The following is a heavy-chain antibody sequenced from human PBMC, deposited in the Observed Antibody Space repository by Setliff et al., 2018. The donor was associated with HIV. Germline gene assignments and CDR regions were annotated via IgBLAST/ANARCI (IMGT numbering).Heavy chain of an antibody. CDR2: INHSGST. D-gene: IGHD6-13*01. CDR3: ARGQQSSRLYYYYGMDV. Sequence: SETLSLTCAVYGGSFSAYYWSWIRQPPEKGLEWIGEINHSGSTNYHPSLKSRVTISVDTSKNQFSLKLSSVTAADTAVYYCARGQQSSRLYYYYGMDVWGQGTTVTVSS. CDR1: GGSFSAYY. V-gene: IGHV4-34*01. J-gene: IGHJ6*02.